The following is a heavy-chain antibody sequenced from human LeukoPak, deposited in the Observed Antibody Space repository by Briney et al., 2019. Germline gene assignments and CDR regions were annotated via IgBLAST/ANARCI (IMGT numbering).Heavy chain of an antibody. CDR2: VPYDGGNK. Sequence: GGSLRLSCAASGLTFSNYGMHWLRQAPGKGLEWVAFVPYDGGNKYHADSVKGRFTISRDNSQSTLYLQMNSLRAEDTAVYYCAREDPIFGVVELDYWGQGTLVTVSS. D-gene: IGHD3-3*01. CDR1: GLTFSNYG. CDR3: AREDPIFGVVELDY. V-gene: IGHV3-30*02. J-gene: IGHJ4*02.